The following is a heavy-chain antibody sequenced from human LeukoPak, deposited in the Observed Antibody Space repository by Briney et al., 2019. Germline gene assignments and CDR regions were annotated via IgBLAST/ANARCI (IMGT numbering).Heavy chain of an antibody. Sequence: PSQTLSLTCTVSGGSISSATYSWSWIRQPAGKGLEWIGHIYTSGSTNYNPSLKSRVTISADTSKNQFSLKLSSVTAADTALYYCVRDGFGDYYLDCWGQGTLVTVSS. CDR3: VRDGFGDYYLDC. CDR1: GGSISSATYS. CDR2: IYTSGST. V-gene: IGHV4-61*09. J-gene: IGHJ4*02. D-gene: IGHD3-10*01.